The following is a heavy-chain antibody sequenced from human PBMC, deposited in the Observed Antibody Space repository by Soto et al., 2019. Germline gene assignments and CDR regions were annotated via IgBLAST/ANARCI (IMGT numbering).Heavy chain of an antibody. CDR2: INHSAST. J-gene: IGHJ4*02. V-gene: IGHV4-34*01. D-gene: IGHD3-16*01. CDR1: GGSFSGYY. CDR3: ARGNSRHHDYIWGGYYFDY. Sequence: QVQLQQWGAGLLKPSETLSLTCAVYGGSFSGYYWSWIRQPPGKGLDWIGEINHSASTNYNPPLKRTVTIPVVTVKYQFSVKLGSVTAADKAVYYCARGNSRHHDYIWGGYYFDYLVQGTLVTVSS.